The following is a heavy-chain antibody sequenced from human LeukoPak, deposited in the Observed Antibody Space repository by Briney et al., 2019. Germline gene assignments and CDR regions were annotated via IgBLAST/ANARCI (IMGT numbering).Heavy chain of an antibody. D-gene: IGHD2-15*01. Sequence: SETLSLTCTVSGGSISSGSYYWSWIRQPAGKGLEWIGRIDTSGSTNYNPSLKSRVTISVDTSKNQFSLKLSSVTAADTAVYYCARDRVVAARGYYYYGMDVWGQGTTVTVSS. CDR3: ARDRVVAARGYYYYGMDV. J-gene: IGHJ6*02. CDR2: IDTSGST. V-gene: IGHV4-61*02. CDR1: GGSISSGSYY.